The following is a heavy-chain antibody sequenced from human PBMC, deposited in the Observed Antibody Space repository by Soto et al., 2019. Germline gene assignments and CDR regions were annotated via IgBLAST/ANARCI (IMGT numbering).Heavy chain of an antibody. Sequence: QVQLQESGPGLVKPSETLSLTCTVSGGSISSYYWSWIRQPPGKGLEWIGYISYSGSTNYNPSLKSRVTISVDTSTNQFSLKLSSVTASDTAVYYCAREAGSNYSYFYALDVWGQGTTVTVSS. V-gene: IGHV4-59*01. CDR3: AREAGSNYSYFYALDV. D-gene: IGHD4-4*01. CDR1: GGSISSYY. J-gene: IGHJ6*02. CDR2: ISYSGST.